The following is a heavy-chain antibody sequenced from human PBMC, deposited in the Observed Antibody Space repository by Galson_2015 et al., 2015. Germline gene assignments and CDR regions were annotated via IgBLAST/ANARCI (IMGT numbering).Heavy chain of an antibody. D-gene: IGHD2-15*01. Sequence: TLSLTCTVSGGSISSGGYYWSWIRQHPGKGLEWIGYIYYSGSTYYNPSLKSRVTISVDTSKNQFSLKLSSVTAADTAVYYCARALPGGHKGYCSGGSCYSEAFEIWGQGTMVTVSS. V-gene: IGHV4-31*03. CDR3: ARALPGGHKGYCSGGSCYSEAFEI. J-gene: IGHJ3*02. CDR1: GGSISSGGYY. CDR2: IYYSGST.